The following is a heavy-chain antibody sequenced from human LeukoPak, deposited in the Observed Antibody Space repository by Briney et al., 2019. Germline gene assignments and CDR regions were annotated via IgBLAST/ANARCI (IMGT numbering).Heavy chain of an antibody. CDR2: IKQDGSEK. CDR3: ARDPLRYFDRPQTFYFDY. J-gene: IGHJ4*02. Sequence: GGSLRLSCAASGFTFSSYWMSWVRQAPGKGLEWVANIKQDGSEKYYVDSVKGRFTISRDNAKNSPYLQMNSLRAEDTAVYYCARDPLRYFDRPQTFYFDYWGQGTLVTVSS. D-gene: IGHD3-9*01. CDR1: GFTFSSYW. V-gene: IGHV3-7*01.